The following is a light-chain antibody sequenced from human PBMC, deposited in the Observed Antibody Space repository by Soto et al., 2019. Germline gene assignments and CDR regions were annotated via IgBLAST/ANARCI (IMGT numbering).Light chain of an antibody. CDR2: DVS. J-gene: IGLJ2*01. V-gene: IGLV2-14*01. Sequence: QSALTQPASVSGSPGQSITISCTGTSIDVGGYNYVSWYQQHPGKAPKLMIYDVSNRPSGVSNRFSGSKSGNTASLTISGLQAADEAEYYCSSYTSSSTLFGGGTKLTVL. CDR1: SIDVGGYNY. CDR3: SSYTSSSTL.